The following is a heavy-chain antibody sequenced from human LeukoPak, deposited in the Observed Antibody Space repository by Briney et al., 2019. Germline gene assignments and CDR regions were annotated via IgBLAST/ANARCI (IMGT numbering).Heavy chain of an antibody. V-gene: IGHV1-2*02. D-gene: IGHD2-21*02. CDR2: INPKSGGR. CDR1: GYTFTDYY. CDR3: ARDRGGDTELNWYFDL. Sequence: VASVTVSCKASGYTFTDYYMHWVRQAPGQGLEWMGWINPKSGGRSYAQRFQGRVTMTRDTSISTAYMELSRLRSDDTAVYYCARDRGGDTELNWYFDLWGRGTLVTVSS. J-gene: IGHJ2*01.